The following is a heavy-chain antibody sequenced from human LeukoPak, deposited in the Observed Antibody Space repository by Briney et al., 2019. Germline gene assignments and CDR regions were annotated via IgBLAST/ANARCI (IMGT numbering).Heavy chain of an antibody. J-gene: IGHJ3*02. CDR2: ISGSGGSP. CDR1: GFTFSSYA. Sequence: GGSLRLSCAASGFTFSSYAMSWVRQAPGKGLEWVSSISGSGGSPYYAGSVKGRFTISRDNSKNTLYLQMNSLRAEDAAVYYCATPTTVTTDIWGQGTMVTVSS. CDR3: ATPTTVTTDI. D-gene: IGHD4-17*01. V-gene: IGHV3-23*01.